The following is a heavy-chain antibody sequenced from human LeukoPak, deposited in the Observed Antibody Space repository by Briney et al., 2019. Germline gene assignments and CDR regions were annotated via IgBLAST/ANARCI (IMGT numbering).Heavy chain of an antibody. J-gene: IGHJ5*02. V-gene: IGHV4-34*01. CDR3: ARGSYFWRGYRGTNWFDP. D-gene: IGHD3-3*01. CDR1: GGSFSGYY. Sequence: SETLSLTCAVYGGSFSGYYWSWIRQPPGKGLEWIGEINHSGSTNYNPSLKSRVTISVDTSKNQFSLKLSSVTAADTAVYYCARGSYFWRGYRGTNWFDPWGQGTLVTVSS. CDR2: INHSGST.